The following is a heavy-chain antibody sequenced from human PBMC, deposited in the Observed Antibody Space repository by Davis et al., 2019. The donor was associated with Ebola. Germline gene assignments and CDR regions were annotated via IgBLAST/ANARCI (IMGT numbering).Heavy chain of an antibody. CDR3: ARGITMVRGGDNWFDP. V-gene: IGHV1-18*01. Sequence: AASVKVSCKASGYTFTSYGISWVRQAPGQGLEWMGWISAYNGNTNYAQKLQGRVTMTTDTSTSTAYMEVGSLRSDDTAVYYCARGITMVRGGDNWFDPWGQGTLVTVSS. CDR1: GYTFTSYG. CDR2: ISAYNGNT. D-gene: IGHD3-10*01. J-gene: IGHJ5*02.